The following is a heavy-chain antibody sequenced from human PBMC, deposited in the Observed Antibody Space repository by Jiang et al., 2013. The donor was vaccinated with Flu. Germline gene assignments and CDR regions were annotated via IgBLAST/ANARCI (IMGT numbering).Heavy chain of an antibody. J-gene: IGHJ4*02. D-gene: IGHD5-18*01. CDR3: ARSSWGYSYGPFEY. V-gene: IGHV1-69*06. CDR2: INQIFGTT. Sequence: GAEVKKPGSSVKVPCKASGGSFSSYAMNWVRQAPGQGLEWMGGINQIFGTTDYAQKFQGRVTISADKSTSTAYMDLSSLRAEDTAIYYCARSSWGYSYGPFEYWGQGTLVTVSS. CDR1: GGSFSSYA.